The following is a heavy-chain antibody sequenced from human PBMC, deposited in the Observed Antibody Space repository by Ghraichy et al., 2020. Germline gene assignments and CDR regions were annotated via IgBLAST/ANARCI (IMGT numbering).Heavy chain of an antibody. Sequence: GGSLRLSCAASGFTFSSYAMHWVRQAPGKGLEWVAVISYDGSNKYYADSVKGRFTISRDNSKNTLYLQMNSLRAEDTAVYYCAGTDYSNYVPFDYWGQGTLVTVSS. CDR2: ISYDGSNK. V-gene: IGHV3-30-3*01. CDR3: AGTDYSNYVPFDY. CDR1: GFTFSSYA. J-gene: IGHJ4*02. D-gene: IGHD4-11*01.